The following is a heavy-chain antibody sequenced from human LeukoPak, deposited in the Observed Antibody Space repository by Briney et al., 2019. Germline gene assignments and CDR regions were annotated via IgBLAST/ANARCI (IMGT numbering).Heavy chain of an antibody. CDR3: ARDPPYGTEGVCYGGFDY. J-gene: IGHJ4*02. CDR1: GFTFSAHS. V-gene: IGHV3-48*01. D-gene: IGHD2-21*02. Sequence: PGGSLRLSCAASGFTFSAHSMCWVRQGPGKGLELVSYISGSGNIIQYADSVKGRFTNPRDNARNSLDLQMNSLRAEDTAVYYCARDPPYGTEGVCYGGFDYWGQGTLVTVSS. CDR2: ISGSGNII.